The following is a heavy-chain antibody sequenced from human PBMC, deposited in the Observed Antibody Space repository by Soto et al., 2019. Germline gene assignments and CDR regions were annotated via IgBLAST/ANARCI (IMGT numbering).Heavy chain of an antibody. V-gene: IGHV3-21*01. J-gene: IGHJ4*01. D-gene: IGHD6-19*01. CDR3: ASDLSLHSSGPVDY. CDR1: GFTFSSYS. CDR2: ISSSSSYI. Sequence: PGGSLRLSCAASGFTFSSYSMNWVRQAPGKGLEWVSSISSSSSYIYYADSVKGRFTISRDNAKNSLYLQMNSLRAEDTAVYYCASDLSLHSSGPVDYWGQGTMVTVSS.